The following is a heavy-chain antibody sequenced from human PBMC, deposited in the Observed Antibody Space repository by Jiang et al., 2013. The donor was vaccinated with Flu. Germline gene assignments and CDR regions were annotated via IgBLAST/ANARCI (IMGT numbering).Heavy chain of an antibody. D-gene: IGHD3-3*01. CDR2: ISYDGSNK. CDR1: GFTFSSYA. V-gene: IGHV3-30-3*01. J-gene: IGHJ6*02. CDR3: ARGVRSYYDFWSGYYPYYYYGMDV. Sequence: GVVQPGRSLRLSCAASGFTFSSYAMHWVRQAPGRGLEWVAVISYDGSNKYYADSVKGRFTISRDNSKNTLYLQMNSLRAEDTAVYYCARGVRSYYDFWSGYYPYYYYGMDVWGQGTTVTVSS.